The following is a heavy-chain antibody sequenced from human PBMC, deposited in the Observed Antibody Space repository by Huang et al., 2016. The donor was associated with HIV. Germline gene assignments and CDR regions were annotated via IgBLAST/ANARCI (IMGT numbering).Heavy chain of an antibody. J-gene: IGHJ6*04. CDR3: ASGQSEYYGSSVHMDV. V-gene: IGHV3-11*04. D-gene: IGHD3-22*01. CDR1: GFSLSDHD. CDR2: IRGSANTI. Sequence: QVQLVESGGGLVKPGGYLRLSCAAFGFSLSDHDINWLRAAQWKGLELVSYIRGSANTISYANSVKGRLTNSRDNYKNSVYMQMNSRRAEDTAVYYCASGQSEYYGSSVHMDVWGKGTTVTVSS.